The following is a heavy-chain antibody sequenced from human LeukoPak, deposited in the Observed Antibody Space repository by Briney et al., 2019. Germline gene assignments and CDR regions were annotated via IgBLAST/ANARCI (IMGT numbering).Heavy chain of an antibody. CDR2: TYYSGST. Sequence: SETLSLTCTVSGGSISSSSYYWGWIRQPPGKGLEWIGSTYYSGSTYYNPSLKSRVTISVDTSKNQFSLKLSSVTAADTAVYYCARVGFLEWLLYKAHNWFDPWGQGTLVTVSS. CDR1: GGSISSSSYY. V-gene: IGHV4-39*01. D-gene: IGHD3-3*01. CDR3: ARVGFLEWLLYKAHNWFDP. J-gene: IGHJ5*02.